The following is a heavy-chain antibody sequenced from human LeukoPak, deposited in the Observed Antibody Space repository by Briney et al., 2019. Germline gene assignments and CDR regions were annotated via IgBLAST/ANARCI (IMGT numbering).Heavy chain of an antibody. J-gene: IGHJ3*01. V-gene: IGHV3-30*02. CDR3: AKLGGGGDCYR. CDR1: GFTLSNYD. D-gene: IGHD2-21*02. CDR2: IRYDGSNQ. Sequence: GGSLRLSCAVSGFTLSNYDIYWIRQAPGKGLEWATFIRYDGSNQYYADSVKGRFTISRDNSKNTVFLQMNSLRIEDTAVYYCAKLGGGGDCYRWGQGTMVTVSS.